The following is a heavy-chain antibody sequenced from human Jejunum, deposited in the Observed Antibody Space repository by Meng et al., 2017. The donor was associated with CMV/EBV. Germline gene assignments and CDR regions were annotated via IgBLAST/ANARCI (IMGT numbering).Heavy chain of an antibody. V-gene: IGHV1-2*06. D-gene: IGHD6-13*01. Sequence: QGQLVQSGAEVKKPGASVTVPCEASGYTFTAFYIHWVRQAPGLGLEWMGRISPSGGTNYAQKFQGRVTMTRDTSISTAYMDLSGLTSDDTAVYFCARTMSGAGENYWGQGTLVTVSS. CDR1: GYTFTAFY. CDR3: ARTMSGAGENY. CDR2: ISPSGGT. J-gene: IGHJ4*02.